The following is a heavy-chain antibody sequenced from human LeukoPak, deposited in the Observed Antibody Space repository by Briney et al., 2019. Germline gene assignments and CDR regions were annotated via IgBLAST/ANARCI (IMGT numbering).Heavy chain of an antibody. V-gene: IGHV4-34*01. D-gene: IGHD3-9*01. CDR3: ARGRGLTGSYYFDY. CDR1: GASFSGYY. J-gene: IGHJ4*02. Sequence: SETLSLTCAVYGASFSGYYWSWIRQPPGKGLEWIGEINHSGSTNYNPSLKSRVTISVGTSKNQFSLKLSSVTAADTAVYYSARGRGLTGSYYFDYWGQGTLVTVSS. CDR2: INHSGST.